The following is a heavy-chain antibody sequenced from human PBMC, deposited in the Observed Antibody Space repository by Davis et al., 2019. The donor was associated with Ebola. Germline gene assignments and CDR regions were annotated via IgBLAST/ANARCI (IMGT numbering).Heavy chain of an antibody. D-gene: IGHD1-20*01. J-gene: IGHJ4*02. V-gene: IGHV3-30*18. Sequence: GESLKISCAASGFTFSSYGMHWVRQAPGKRLEWVAVISYDGSNKYYADSVKGRFTISRDNSKNTLYMQMNSLRAEDTAVYYCAKDRFARAYNWNYFDYWGQGTLVTVSS. CDR3: AKDRFARAYNWNYFDY. CDR1: GFTFSSYG. CDR2: ISYDGSNK.